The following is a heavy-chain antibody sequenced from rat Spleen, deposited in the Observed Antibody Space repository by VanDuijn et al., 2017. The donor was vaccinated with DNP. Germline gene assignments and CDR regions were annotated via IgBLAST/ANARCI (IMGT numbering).Heavy chain of an antibody. Sequence: EVQLVESGGGLVQPGRSLKLSCAASGFTFSDYYMAWVRQAPRKGLEWVAAITSSGGSTYYPDSVKGRFTISRDNAKNTLYLQMNSLRSEDTATYYCARVQLGYYALDAWGQGTSVTVSS. CDR1: GFTFSDYY. V-gene: IGHV5-25*01. CDR2: ITSSGGST. J-gene: IGHJ4*01. D-gene: IGHD5-1*01. CDR3: ARVQLGYYALDA.